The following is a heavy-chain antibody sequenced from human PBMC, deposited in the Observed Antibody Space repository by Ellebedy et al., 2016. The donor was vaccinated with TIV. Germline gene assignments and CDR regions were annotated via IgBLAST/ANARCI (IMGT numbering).Heavy chain of an antibody. CDR2: ISYDGGNK. V-gene: IGHV3-30*04. Sequence: GESLKISCAASGFTFSNCAMHWVRQAPGKGLEWVAVISYDGGNKYYTDSVRGRFTISRDNSKNTLHLQVNSLRAEDTAVYYCARESQDLEILDYWGRGTLVTVSS. CDR3: ARESQDLEILDY. CDR1: GFTFSNCA. J-gene: IGHJ4*02.